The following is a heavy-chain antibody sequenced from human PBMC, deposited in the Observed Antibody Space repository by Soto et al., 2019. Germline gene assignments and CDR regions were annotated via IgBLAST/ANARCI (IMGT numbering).Heavy chain of an antibody. V-gene: IGHV3-73*01. CDR1: GITFSGSA. D-gene: IGHD3-16*01. CDR2: IRTKSNGFAT. CDR3: SGLPYDYIDYGPDY. J-gene: IGHJ4*02. Sequence: GGSLRLSXTASGITFSGSAIHWVRQASGRGLEWLGRIRTKSNGFATAYAVSLKGRFTVSRDDSKNTAYLQINSLKTEDTAVYYCSGLPYDYIDYGPDYWGQGTLVTVSS.